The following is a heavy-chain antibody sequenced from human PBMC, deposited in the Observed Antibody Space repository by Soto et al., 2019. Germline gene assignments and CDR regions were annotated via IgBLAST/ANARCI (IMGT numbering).Heavy chain of an antibody. Sequence: GGSLRLSCAASGFTFSSYDMHWVRQATGKGLEWVSAIGTAGDTYYPGSVKGRFTISRENAKNSLYLQMNSLRAGDTAVYYCARSPGAVTVDAFDIWGQGTMVTVSS. V-gene: IGHV3-13*01. CDR3: ARSPGAVTVDAFDI. D-gene: IGHD2-21*02. CDR2: IGTAGDT. J-gene: IGHJ3*02. CDR1: GFTFSSYD.